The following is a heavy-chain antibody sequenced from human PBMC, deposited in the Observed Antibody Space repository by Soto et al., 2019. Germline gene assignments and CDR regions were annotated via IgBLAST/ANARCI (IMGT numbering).Heavy chain of an antibody. CDR3: ARGGYDFWSGSSPFFDY. V-gene: IGHV1-2*04. D-gene: IGHD3-3*01. CDR2: INPNSGGT. CDR1: GYTFTGYY. J-gene: IGHJ4*02. Sequence: GASVKVSCKASGYTFTGYYMHWVRQAPGQGLEWMGWINPNSGGTNYAQKFQGWVTMTRDTSISTAYMELSRLRSDDTAVYYCARGGYDFWSGSSPFFDYWGQGTLVTVSS.